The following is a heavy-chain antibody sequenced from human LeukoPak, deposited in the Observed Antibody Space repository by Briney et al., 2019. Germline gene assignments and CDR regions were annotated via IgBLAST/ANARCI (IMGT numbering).Heavy chain of an antibody. Sequence: ASVKVSCKASGYTFTSYDINWVRQATGQGLEWMVWMNPNSGNTGYAQKFQGRVTMTRDTSISTAYMELSSLRSEDTAVYYCARVRLAAAGPDLDYWGQGTLVTVSS. CDR1: GYTFTSYD. CDR3: ARVRLAAAGPDLDY. CDR2: MNPNSGNT. V-gene: IGHV1-8*01. J-gene: IGHJ4*02. D-gene: IGHD6-13*01.